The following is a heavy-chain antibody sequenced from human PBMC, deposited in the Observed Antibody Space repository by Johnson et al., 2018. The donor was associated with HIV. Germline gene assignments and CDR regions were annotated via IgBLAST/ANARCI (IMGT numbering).Heavy chain of an antibody. CDR1: GFTFSSYG. D-gene: IGHD5-18*01. Sequence: QVQLVESGGGVVQPGGSLRLSCAASGFTFSSYGMHWVRQAPGKGLEWVAFIRYDGSNKYYADSVKGRFTISRDNSKNTLYLQMNSLRAEDTAVYYCARVRRYSCGAHGFDMWGQGTMVTVSS. V-gene: IGHV3-30*02. CDR2: IRYDGSNK. CDR3: ARVRRYSCGAHGFDM. J-gene: IGHJ3*02.